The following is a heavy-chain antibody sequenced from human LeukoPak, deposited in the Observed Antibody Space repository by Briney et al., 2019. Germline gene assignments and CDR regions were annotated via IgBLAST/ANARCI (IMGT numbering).Heavy chain of an antibody. CDR3: ARDSRPVGYFDY. Sequence: SETLSLTCTASGGSISSYYRSWIRQPPGKGLEWIGYIYYSGSTNYNPSLKSRLTISVDTSKTQFSLKRSSVTAADTAVYSCARDSRPVGYFDYWGQGTLFTVSS. CDR1: GGSISSYY. J-gene: IGHJ4*02. D-gene: IGHD2-15*01. CDR2: IYYSGST. V-gene: IGHV4-59*01.